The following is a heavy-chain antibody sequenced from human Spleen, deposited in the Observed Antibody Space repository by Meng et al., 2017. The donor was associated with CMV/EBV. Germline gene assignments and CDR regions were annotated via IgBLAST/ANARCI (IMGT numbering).Heavy chain of an antibody. J-gene: IGHJ5*02. CDR1: GGSFRGYY. CDR2: INHSGST. CDR3: ARGYGYNNNWYDH. V-gene: IGHV4-34*01. Sequence: CAVYGGSFRGYYWSWIRQPPGKGLEWIGEINHSGSTNYNPSLQSRVTISVDTSKTQFSLKVSSVTAADTAVYYCARGYGYNNNWYDHWGQGTLVTVSS. D-gene: IGHD1-14*01.